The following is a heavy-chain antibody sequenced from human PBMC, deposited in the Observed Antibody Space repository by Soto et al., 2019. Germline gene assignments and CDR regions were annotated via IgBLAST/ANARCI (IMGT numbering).Heavy chain of an antibody. D-gene: IGHD6-13*01. V-gene: IGHV4-39*01. CDR2: IYYSGST. J-gene: IGHJ4*02. CDR3: ARLYSSSWYGDY. Sequence: QLQLQESGPGLVKPSETLSLTCTVSDGSISSSSYYWGWIRQPPGKGLEWIGSIYYSGSTYYNPSLKSRVTISVDTSKNQFSLKLSSVTAADTAVYYCARLYSSSWYGDYWGQGTLVTVSS. CDR1: DGSISSSSYY.